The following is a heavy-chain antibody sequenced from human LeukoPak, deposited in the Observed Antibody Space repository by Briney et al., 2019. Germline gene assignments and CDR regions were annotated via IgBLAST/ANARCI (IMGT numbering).Heavy chain of an antibody. D-gene: IGHD3-10*01. J-gene: IGHJ3*02. CDR2: ISGDGGST. CDR1: GFTFDDYA. V-gene: IGHV3-43*02. CDR3: AKEPPNYYGSRSYYSGNFDI. Sequence: PGGSLRLSCGASGFTFDDYAMHWVRQAPGKGLEWVSPISGDGGSTYYADSVKGRFTIPRDNSKNSLYLQMNSLRTEDTALYYCAKEPPNYYGSRSYYSGNFDIWGQGTMVTVSS.